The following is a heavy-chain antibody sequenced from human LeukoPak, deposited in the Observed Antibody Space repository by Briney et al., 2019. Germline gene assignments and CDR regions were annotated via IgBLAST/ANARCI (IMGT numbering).Heavy chain of an antibody. CDR2: INWNGGST. CDR3: ARVSLSPLYYYYYMDV. Sequence: GGSLRLSCAASGFTFDDYGMSWVRQAPGKGLEWVSGINWNGGSTGYADSVKGRFTISRDNAKNSLYLQMNSLRAEDTALYYCARVSLSPLYYYYYMDVWGKGTTVTVSS. J-gene: IGHJ6*03. CDR1: GFTFDDYG. V-gene: IGHV3-20*04.